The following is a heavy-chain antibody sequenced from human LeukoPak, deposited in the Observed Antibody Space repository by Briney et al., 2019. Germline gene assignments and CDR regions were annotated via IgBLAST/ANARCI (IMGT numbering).Heavy chain of an antibody. V-gene: IGHV5-51*01. D-gene: IGHD3-16*01. J-gene: IGHJ5*02. CDR1: GYSTTSYL. CDR2: IYPGDSDT. CDR3: ATQRSPYAPFDP. Sequence: GESLKISCKGSGYSTTSYLIGWGRQMPGEGLKWMGIIYPGDSDTSYSPSFRGQVTISGDKSISTAYLQWSSLKASDTAMYYCATQRSPYAPFDPWGQGTLVTASS.